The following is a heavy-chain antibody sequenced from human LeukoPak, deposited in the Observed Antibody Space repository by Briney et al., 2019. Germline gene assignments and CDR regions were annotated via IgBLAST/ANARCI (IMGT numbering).Heavy chain of an antibody. V-gene: IGHV3-21*01. CDR3: ARGEDSSGYYYENFQH. D-gene: IGHD3-22*01. J-gene: IGHJ1*01. Sequence: PGGSLRLSCAASGFTFSTYSMNWVRQAPGKGLEWVSLISTTGRDIYYADSVRGRFTISRDNAKNSLYLQMNSLRAEDTAVYYCARGEDSSGYYYENFQHWGQGTLVTVSS. CDR1: GFTFSTYS. CDR2: ISTTGRDI.